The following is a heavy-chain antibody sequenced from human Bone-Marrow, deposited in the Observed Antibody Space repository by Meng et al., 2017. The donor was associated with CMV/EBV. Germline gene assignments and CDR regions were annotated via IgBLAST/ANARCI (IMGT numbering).Heavy chain of an antibody. CDR3: ARVGRQWLVVGFFGQGYYFDY. V-gene: IGHV3-21*01. D-gene: IGHD6-19*01. Sequence: GESLKISCAASGFTFSSYAMSWVRQAPGKGLEWVSSISSSSSYIYYADSVKGRFTISRDNAKNSLYLQMNSLRAEDTAVYYCARVGRQWLVVGFFGQGYYFDYWGQGTLVTVSS. CDR1: GFTFSSYA. CDR2: ISSSSSYI. J-gene: IGHJ4*02.